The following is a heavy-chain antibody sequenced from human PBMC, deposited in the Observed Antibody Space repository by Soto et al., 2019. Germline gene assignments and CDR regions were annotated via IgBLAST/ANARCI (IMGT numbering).Heavy chain of an antibody. J-gene: IGHJ4*02. Sequence: EVQLVESGGGLVQPGGSLRLSCAASGFTFSTYKMNWVRQAPGKGLDWVSYISSSSITIYYADSVKGRFTISRDNAKNSLYLQMNSLRDEDTAVYYCARDAYDYDDTSGYYRHWGQGTLVTVSS. V-gene: IGHV3-48*02. CDR1: GFTFSTYK. CDR2: ISSSSITI. D-gene: IGHD3-22*01. CDR3: ARDAYDYDDTSGYYRH.